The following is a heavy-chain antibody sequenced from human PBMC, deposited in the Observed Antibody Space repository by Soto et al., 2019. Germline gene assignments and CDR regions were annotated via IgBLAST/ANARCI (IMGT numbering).Heavy chain of an antibody. CDR2: IIPIFGTA. J-gene: IGHJ5*02. CDR1: GGTFSSYA. CDR3: ARLGTPYYSSSWGNWLDP. D-gene: IGHD6-13*01. V-gene: IGHV1-69*01. Sequence: QVQLVQSGAEVKKPGSSVKVSCKASGGTFSSYAISCVRQAPGQGLEWMGGIIPIFGTANYAQKFQGRVTITADESTSTAYMELSSRRSEDTAVYYCARLGTPYYSSSWGNWLDPWGQGTLVTVSS.